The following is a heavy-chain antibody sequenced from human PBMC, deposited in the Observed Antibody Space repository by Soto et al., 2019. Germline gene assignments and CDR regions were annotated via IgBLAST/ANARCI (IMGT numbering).Heavy chain of an antibody. Sequence: ASVKVSCKASGYTFTNSGISWVRQAPGQGLEWMGWISPYNGNTNYAQTFQGRVTMTTDTSTSTAYMELRGLRSDDTAVYYCARTETKGLVQTFDYWGQGTLVTVSS. CDR2: ISPYNGNT. J-gene: IGHJ4*02. CDR3: ARTETKGLVQTFDY. V-gene: IGHV1-18*01. CDR1: GYTFTNSG. D-gene: IGHD6-19*01.